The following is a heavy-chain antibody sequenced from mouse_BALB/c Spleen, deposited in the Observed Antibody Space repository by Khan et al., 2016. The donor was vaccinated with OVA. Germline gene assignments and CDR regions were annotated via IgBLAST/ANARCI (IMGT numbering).Heavy chain of an antibody. CDR3: ARHYYGGILYWYFDV. CDR1: GCTFTSYD. J-gene: IGHJ1*01. V-gene: IGHV1-85*01. D-gene: IGHD1-1*01. Sequence: QVQLQQSGAELVKPGASVKLSCKASGCTFTSYDINWVRQRPEQGLEWIGWIFPGDDSTKYNEKFKGKATLTSDKSSSTAYMQLSRLTSEDSAVYFWARHYYGGILYWYFDVWGAGTTVTVSS. CDR2: IFPGDDST.